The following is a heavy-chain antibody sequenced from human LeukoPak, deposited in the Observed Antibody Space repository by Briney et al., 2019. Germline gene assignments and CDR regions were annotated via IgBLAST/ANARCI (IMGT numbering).Heavy chain of an antibody. J-gene: IGHJ4*02. V-gene: IGHV3-23*01. CDR3: AKYSSGWYAVPIDY. D-gene: IGHD6-19*01. CDR2: ISGSGGST. Sequence: GGSLRLSCAASGFTFSSYAMSWVRQAPGKGLEWVSAISGSGGSTYYADSVKGRFTISRDNSKNTLYLQMNSLRAEDTAVYYCAKYSSGWYAVPIDYWGQGTLVTVSS. CDR1: GFTFSSYA.